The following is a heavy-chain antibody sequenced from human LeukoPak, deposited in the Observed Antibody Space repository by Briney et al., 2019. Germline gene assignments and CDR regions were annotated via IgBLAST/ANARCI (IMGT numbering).Heavy chain of an antibody. J-gene: IGHJ4*02. CDR3: ARHRQVGDSGFDS. V-gene: IGHV4-59*08. Sequence: SETLSLTCSVSGGSISNYYWSWVRQSPGTGLEWIGFIHSNGRTNYNPSLKSRVTISLDTSMNQLSLRLSSVIAADTAMYYCARHRQVGDSGFDSWGQGALVTVSS. D-gene: IGHD1-26*01. CDR2: IHSNGRT. CDR1: GGSISNYY.